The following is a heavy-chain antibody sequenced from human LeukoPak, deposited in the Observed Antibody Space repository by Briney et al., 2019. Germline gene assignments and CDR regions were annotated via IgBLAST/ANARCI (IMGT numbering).Heavy chain of an antibody. V-gene: IGHV3-23*01. Sequence: PGGSLRLSCEASGFTFSSYAMSWVRQAPGKGLEWVAAISGPAGSWDYADSAKGRFTVSRDNSKNTLFLQMNSLRAEDTATYYCAKKVGLVSAPLWYFDVWGQGTLVAVSS. CDR1: GFTFSSYA. CDR3: AKKVGLVSAPLWYFDV. CDR2: ISGPAGSW. J-gene: IGHJ4*02. D-gene: IGHD5/OR15-5a*01.